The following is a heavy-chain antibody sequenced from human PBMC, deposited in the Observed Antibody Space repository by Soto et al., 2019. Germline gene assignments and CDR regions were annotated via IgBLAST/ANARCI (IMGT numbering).Heavy chain of an antibody. CDR2: VYYTGST. CDR3: ARSVAVPGAHIHY. D-gene: IGHD6-19*01. J-gene: IGHJ4*02. CDR1: GGSISGSY. Sequence: SETLSLTCSVSGGSISGSYWSWIRQSPGKGLEWLGYVYYTGSTNYSPSLRSRVSISVDTSKNEFSLRLSSVTAADTAVYFCARSVAVPGAHIHYWGQGTQVTVSS. V-gene: IGHV4-59*01.